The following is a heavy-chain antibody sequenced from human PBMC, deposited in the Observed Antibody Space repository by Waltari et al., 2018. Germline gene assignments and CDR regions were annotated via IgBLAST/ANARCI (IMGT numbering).Heavy chain of an antibody. J-gene: IGHJ4*02. CDR3: AKDTFPHTIFGVASY. CDR2: IRYDGSNK. D-gene: IGHD3-3*01. CDR1: GFTLSSYG. V-gene: IGHV3-30*02. Sequence: QVQLVESGGGVVQPGGSLRLSCAASGFTLSSYGMHWVRQAPGKGLEWVAFIRYDGSNKYYADSVKGRFTISRDNSKNPLYLQMNSLRAEDTAVYYCAKDTFPHTIFGVASYWGQGTLVTVSS.